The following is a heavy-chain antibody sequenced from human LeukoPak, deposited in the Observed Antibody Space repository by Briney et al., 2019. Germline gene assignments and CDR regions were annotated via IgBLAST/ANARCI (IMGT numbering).Heavy chain of an antibody. D-gene: IGHD1-26*01. CDR1: GFTFSDSY. J-gene: IGHJ4*02. CDR3: ARAISSQFLGAYDY. Sequence: PGGSLRLSCAASGFTFSDSYMTWVRQAPGKGRVWVSRINSDGSTPSYADSVKGRFTISRDHAKNTLHLQMHSRRAEDTAVYYCARAISSQFLGAYDYWGQGPLVTVSS. CDR2: INSDGSTP. V-gene: IGHV3-74*01.